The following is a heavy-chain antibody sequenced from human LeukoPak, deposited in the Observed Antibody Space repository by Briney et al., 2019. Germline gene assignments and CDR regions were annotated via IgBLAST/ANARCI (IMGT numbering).Heavy chain of an antibody. D-gene: IGHD3-10*01. CDR1: GGSVGSSSYY. CDR2: VHYNGST. V-gene: IGHV4-39*07. Sequence: KPSETLSLNCTVSGGSVGSSSYYWGCIRQPPGKGLEWIGSVHYNGSTCYNPSLGGRVIMSIDTSKNQFSLKLTSVTAADTAMYYCARDRGVPRPYYFDQWGQGTLVTVSS. CDR3: ARDRGVPRPYYFDQ. J-gene: IGHJ4*02.